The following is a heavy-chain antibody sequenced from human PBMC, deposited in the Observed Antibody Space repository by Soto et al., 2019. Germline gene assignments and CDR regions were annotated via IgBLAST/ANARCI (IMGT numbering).Heavy chain of an antibody. Sequence: SETLSLTCTVSGDSLSGGDYYWSWIRQPPGKGLEWIGDIYYTGFTFYNPSLKSRLTISLDSSKNQFSLRLNSVTAADTAVYFCARDLPYDSSGYAREYYYYGMDVWGQGTTVTVSS. CDR3: ARDLPYDSSGYAREYYYYGMDV. J-gene: IGHJ6*02. CDR2: IYYTGFT. V-gene: IGHV4-30-4*08. CDR1: GDSLSGGDYY. D-gene: IGHD3-22*01.